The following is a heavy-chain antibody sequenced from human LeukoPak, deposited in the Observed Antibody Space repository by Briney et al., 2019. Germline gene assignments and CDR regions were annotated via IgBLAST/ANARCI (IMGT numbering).Heavy chain of an antibody. Sequence: PSETLSLTCAVYGGSFSGYYWSWIRRPPGKGLEWIGETNHSGSTNYNPSLKSRVTISVDTSKNQFFLKLSSVTAADTAVYYCARGRWFTMIRDAFDIWGRGTMVTGSS. CDR1: GGSFSGYY. D-gene: IGHD3-22*01. CDR2: TNHSGST. V-gene: IGHV4-34*01. CDR3: ARGRWFTMIRDAFDI. J-gene: IGHJ3*02.